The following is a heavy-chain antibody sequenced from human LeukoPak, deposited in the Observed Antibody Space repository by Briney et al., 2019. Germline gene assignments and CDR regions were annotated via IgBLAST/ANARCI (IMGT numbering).Heavy chain of an antibody. J-gene: IGHJ6*02. Sequence: ASVKVSCKVSGYTLTELSMHWVRQAPGKGLEWMGGFDPEDGETIYAQKFQGRVTMTEDTSTDTAYMELSSLRSEDTAVYYCAREGPYCSGGSCYSYYYYGMDVWGQGTTVTVSS. CDR1: GYTLTELS. V-gene: IGHV1-24*01. CDR2: FDPEDGET. CDR3: AREGPYCSGGSCYSYYYYGMDV. D-gene: IGHD2-15*01.